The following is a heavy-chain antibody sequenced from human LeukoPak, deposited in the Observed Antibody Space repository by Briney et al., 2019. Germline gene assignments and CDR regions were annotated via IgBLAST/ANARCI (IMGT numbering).Heavy chain of an antibody. Sequence: PGGSLRLSCAASGFTFSSYSMNWVRQAPGKGLEWVSFISSSSSYIYYADSVKGRSTISRDNAKNSLYLQMNSLRAEDTAVYYCARGIGEDYFDYWGQGTLVTVSS. D-gene: IGHD1-26*01. CDR1: GFTFSSYS. J-gene: IGHJ4*02. CDR3: ARGIGEDYFDY. V-gene: IGHV3-21*01. CDR2: ISSSSSYI.